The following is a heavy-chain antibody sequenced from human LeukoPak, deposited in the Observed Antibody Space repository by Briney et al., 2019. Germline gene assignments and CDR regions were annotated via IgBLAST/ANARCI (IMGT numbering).Heavy chain of an antibody. J-gene: IGHJ2*01. CDR1: GFAFADYA. V-gene: IGHV3-43*02. CDR2: TSGDGGTT. Sequence: GGSVRLSCAASGFAFADYAIHWVRQGPGGGLEWVSLTSGDGGTTYADSVKGRFTISRDNSKNSLFLQMNSLRTEDTALYYCAKDMVWGWYFDLWGRGTLVTVSS. D-gene: IGHD7-27*01. CDR3: AKDMVWGWYFDL.